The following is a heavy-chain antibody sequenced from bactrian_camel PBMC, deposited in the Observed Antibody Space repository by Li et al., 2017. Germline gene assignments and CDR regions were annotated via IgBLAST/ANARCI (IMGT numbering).Heavy chain of an antibody. J-gene: IGHJ4*01. D-gene: IGHD1*01. CDR1: GITFSSYY. V-gene: IGHV3S5*01. CDR2: IYADGSET. Sequence: HVQLVESGGGLVQPGGSLRLSCAASGITFSSYYMSWVRQAPGKHPQWVASIYADGSETVYHWSVKGRFTISRDNAKNTVYPQMNNVQSEDTALYYCAKGLYSTADALGHTVRGQGTQVTVS.